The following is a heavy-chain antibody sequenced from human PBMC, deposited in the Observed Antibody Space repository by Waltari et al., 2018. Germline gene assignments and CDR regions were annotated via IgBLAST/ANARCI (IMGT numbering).Heavy chain of an antibody. D-gene: IGHD2-15*01. J-gene: IGHJ5*02. CDR1: GGSISRSSYY. CDR3: ARRAGVVVAATLNWFDP. V-gene: IGHV4-39*01. Sequence: QLQLQESGPGLVKPSETLSLTCTVSGGSISRSSYYWGWIRQPPGKGMEWIGSFYYSGSTYDNPSLKSRVTISVDTSKNQFSLKLSSVTAADTAVYYCARRAGVVVAATLNWFDPWGQGTLVTVSS. CDR2: FYYSGST.